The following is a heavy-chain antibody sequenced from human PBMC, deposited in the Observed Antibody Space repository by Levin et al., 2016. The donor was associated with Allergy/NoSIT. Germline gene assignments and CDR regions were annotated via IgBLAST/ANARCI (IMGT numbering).Heavy chain of an antibody. Sequence: WIRQPPGKGLEWVSYISSSGDNIHHADSVKGRFTISRDNAKNSLYLQMNSLGAEDTAVYYCARGRYYGPWGQGTLVTVSS. V-gene: IGHV3-11*01. D-gene: IGHD3-10*01. CDR3: ARGRYYGP. CDR2: ISSSGDNI. J-gene: IGHJ5*02.